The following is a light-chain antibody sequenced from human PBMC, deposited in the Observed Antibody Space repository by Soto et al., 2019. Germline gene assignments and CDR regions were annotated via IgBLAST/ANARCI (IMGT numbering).Light chain of an antibody. CDR1: TSNVGSYNL. V-gene: IGLV2-23*02. J-gene: IGLJ1*01. CDR2: EVN. Sequence: QSALTQPASVSGSPGQSITISCTGTTSNVGSYNLVSWYQQDPGKAPKLIIFEVNTRPSGVSNRFSGSKSANTASLTISGLQAADEADYYCCSYAGSGTYVFGTGTKVTVL. CDR3: CSYAGSGTYV.